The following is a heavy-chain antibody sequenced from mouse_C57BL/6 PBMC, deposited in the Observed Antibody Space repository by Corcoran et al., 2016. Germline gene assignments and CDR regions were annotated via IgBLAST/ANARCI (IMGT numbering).Heavy chain of an antibody. V-gene: IGHV9-1*01. Sequence: QIQLVQSGPEMKKPGETVKISCKASGYTFTEYPMHWVKQAPGKGFKWMGMIYTDTGEPTYAEEFKGRFAFSLETSASTDYLQIKNLKNENTATYFGVIGWLLSDYWGKGTTLTVSS. CDR2: IYTDTGEP. J-gene: IGHJ2*01. D-gene: IGHD2-3*01. CDR1: GYTFTEYP. CDR3: VIGWLLSDY.